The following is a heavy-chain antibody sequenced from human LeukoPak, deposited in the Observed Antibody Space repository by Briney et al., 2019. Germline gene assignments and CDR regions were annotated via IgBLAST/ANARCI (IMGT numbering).Heavy chain of an antibody. D-gene: IGHD3-9*01. V-gene: IGHV1-69*06. Sequence: ASVKVSCTASGGTFSSYAMSWVRQAPGQGLEWMGGIIPILGSANYAQKFQGRVTITADKSTSTAYMELSSLRSEDTAVYYCARTPEYYDILPGGYYYFDYWGQGTLVTVSS. CDR1: GGTFSSYA. J-gene: IGHJ4*02. CDR2: IIPILGSA. CDR3: ARTPEYYDILPGGYYYFDY.